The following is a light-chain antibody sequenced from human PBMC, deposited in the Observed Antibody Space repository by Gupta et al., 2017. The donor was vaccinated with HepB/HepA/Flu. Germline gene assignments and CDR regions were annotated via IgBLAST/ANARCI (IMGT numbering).Light chain of an antibody. CDR2: WAS. CDR3: HQYYHTLPFT. Sequence: IVMTPSPDSLSVSLGARATINSKSSKSVLYSSNNKNYLDWYQQKPGQPPRLLIYWASTRESGVPDRCSSSGSGADYTPTISSLQAEDDAVDYCHQYYHTLPFTFGPGTXVDIK. J-gene: IGKJ3*01. V-gene: IGKV4-1*01. CDR1: KSVLYSSNNKNY.